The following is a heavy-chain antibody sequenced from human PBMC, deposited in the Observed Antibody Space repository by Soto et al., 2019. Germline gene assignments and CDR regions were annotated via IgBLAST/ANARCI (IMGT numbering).Heavy chain of an antibody. Sequence: GGSLRLSCAASGFTFNSYSMNWVRQAPGKGLEWVSSISHSSHYIYYADSMKGRFTISRDNAKNSLYLQMNSLRAEDTAVYYCAREEMYSSSWYPGYWGQGTLVTVSS. CDR2: ISHSSHYI. CDR3: AREEMYSSSWYPGY. D-gene: IGHD6-13*01. V-gene: IGHV3-21*01. J-gene: IGHJ4*02. CDR1: GFTFNSYS.